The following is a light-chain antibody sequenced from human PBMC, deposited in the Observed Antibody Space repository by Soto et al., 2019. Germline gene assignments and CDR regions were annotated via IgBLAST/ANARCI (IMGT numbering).Light chain of an antibody. CDR3: MQGTHWPIT. CDR1: QSLVHSDGIAY. CDR2: KVS. V-gene: IGKV2-30*02. J-gene: IGKJ5*01. Sequence: DVVMTQSPLSLPVTLGQPASISCRSNQSLVHSDGIAYFSWFQQRPGRPQRXLIYKVSNRDSGVPARFSGSRSGTDGALKISRVEAEDVSVYDGMQGTHWPITFGQGTRLEI.